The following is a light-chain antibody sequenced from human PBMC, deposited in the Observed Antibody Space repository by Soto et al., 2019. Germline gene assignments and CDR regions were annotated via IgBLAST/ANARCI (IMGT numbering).Light chain of an antibody. CDR2: CAS. CDR1: QSINSN. V-gene: IGKV3-15*01. Sequence: VMTQSPATLSVSPGERATLSCRASQSINSNLAWYQQRPGQAPRLLIYCASTRATGIPARFSGSGSGTEFTLTISSLQSEDFAVYYCQQYNNWWTFGQGTKVDI. CDR3: QQYNNWWT. J-gene: IGKJ1*01.